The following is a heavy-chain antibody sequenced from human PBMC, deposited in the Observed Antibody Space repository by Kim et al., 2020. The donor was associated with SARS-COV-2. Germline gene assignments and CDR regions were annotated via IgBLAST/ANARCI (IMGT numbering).Heavy chain of an antibody. V-gene: IGHV4-34*01. D-gene: IGHD6-13*01. Sequence: YTPSLKSRVTISVDTSKNQFSLKLSSVTAADTAVYYCARGGAAAGTPFDYWGQGTLVTVSS. CDR3: ARGGAAAGTPFDY. J-gene: IGHJ4*02.